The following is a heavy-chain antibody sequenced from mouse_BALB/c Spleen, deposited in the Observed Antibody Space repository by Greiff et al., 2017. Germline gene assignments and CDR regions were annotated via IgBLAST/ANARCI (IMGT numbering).Heavy chain of an antibody. CDR3: AREGGNYGGDAMDY. V-gene: IGHV1-4*02. Sequence: QVQLQQSAAELARPGASVKMSCKASGYTFTSYTMHWVKQRPGQGLEWIGYINPSSGYTEYNQKFKDKTTLTADKFSSTAYMQLSSLTSEDSAVYYCAREGGNYGGDAMDYWGQGTSVTVSS. CDR1: GYTFTSYT. CDR2: INPSSGYT. J-gene: IGHJ4*01. D-gene: IGHD2-1*01.